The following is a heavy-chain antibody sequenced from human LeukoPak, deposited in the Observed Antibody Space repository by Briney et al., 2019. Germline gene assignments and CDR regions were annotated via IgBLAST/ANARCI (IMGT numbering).Heavy chain of an antibody. V-gene: IGHV3-74*01. CDR1: GFTFSNYW. CDR2: IYVDGRTT. J-gene: IGHJ5*02. Sequence: PGGSLRLSCVASGFTFSNYWMHWVRQPPGKGLVWVSRIYVDGRTTNYADSVKGRFTISRDNAKNTVYLEMNSLSVEDTATYYCIRDFRSADLWGQGNLVTVTS. CDR3: IRDFRSADL.